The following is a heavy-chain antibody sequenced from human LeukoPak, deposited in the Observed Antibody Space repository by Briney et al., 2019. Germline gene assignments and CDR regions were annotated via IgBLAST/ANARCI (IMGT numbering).Heavy chain of an antibody. CDR2: INPSGGST. D-gene: IGHD3-22*01. CDR3: ATGIYDSSGYYYAFDY. CDR1: GYTFSSYY. J-gene: IGHJ4*02. Sequence: ASVKVSCKASGYTFSSYYMHWVRQAPGQGLEWMGIINPSGGSTSYAQKFQGRVTMTKDMSTSTVYMELSSLRSEDTAVYYCATGIYDSSGYYYAFDYWGQGTLVTVSS. V-gene: IGHV1-46*01.